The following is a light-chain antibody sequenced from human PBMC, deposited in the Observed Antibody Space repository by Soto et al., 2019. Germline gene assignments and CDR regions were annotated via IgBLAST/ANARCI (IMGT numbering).Light chain of an antibody. CDR1: QSISSW. CDR3: QQYDSLFT. Sequence: DSQMTQSPSTLYASVGDRVTITCRASQSISSWLAWYQQKPGKAPKLLIYGASNLETGVPSRLSGSGSGTDFTFTISSLTAEDIATYFCQQYDSLFTFGQGIRLEIK. CDR2: GAS. J-gene: IGKJ5*01. V-gene: IGKV1-33*01.